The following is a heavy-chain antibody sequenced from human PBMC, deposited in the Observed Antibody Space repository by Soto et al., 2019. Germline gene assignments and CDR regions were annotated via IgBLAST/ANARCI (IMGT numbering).Heavy chain of an antibody. CDR3: ARGSVDTVDSSGFHEY. J-gene: IGHJ4*02. V-gene: IGHV4-34*01. CDR1: GGSFSAYY. D-gene: IGHD3-22*01. Sequence: SETLSLTCAVYGGSFSAYYWSRIRQPPGKGLEWIGEINHSGGTSYNPSLKSRVTISVDTSKSQFSLKLTSVTAADRAVYCCARGSVDTVDSSGFHEYWGQGTPVTVSS. CDR2: INHSGGT.